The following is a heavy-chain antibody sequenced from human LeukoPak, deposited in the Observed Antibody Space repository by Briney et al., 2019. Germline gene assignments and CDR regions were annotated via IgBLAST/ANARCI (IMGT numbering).Heavy chain of an antibody. D-gene: IGHD3-22*01. Sequence: GGSLRLSCAASGFTFSSYAVSWVRQAPGKGLEWVSAISGSGGSTYYADSVKGRFTISRDNSKNTLYLQMNSLRAEDTAVYYCAKAIVVVIGYFDYWGQGTLVTVSS. V-gene: IGHV3-23*01. CDR2: ISGSGGST. CDR3: AKAIVVVIGYFDY. J-gene: IGHJ4*02. CDR1: GFTFSSYA.